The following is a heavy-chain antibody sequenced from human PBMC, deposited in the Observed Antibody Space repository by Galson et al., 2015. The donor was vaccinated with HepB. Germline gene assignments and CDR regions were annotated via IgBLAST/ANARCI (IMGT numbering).Heavy chain of an antibody. Sequence: SLRLSCAASGFTFSSYAMHWVRQAPGKGLEYVSAISSNGGSTYYAGSVKGRFTISRDNSKNTLYLQMGSLRAEDMAVYYCARDVGYFDYWGQGTLVTVSS. CDR1: GFTFSSYA. CDR2: ISSNGGST. CDR3: ARDVGYFDY. D-gene: IGHD2-15*01. V-gene: IGHV3-64*02. J-gene: IGHJ4*02.